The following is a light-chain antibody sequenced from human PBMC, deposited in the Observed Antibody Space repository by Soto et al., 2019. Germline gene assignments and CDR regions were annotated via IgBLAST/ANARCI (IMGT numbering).Light chain of an antibody. CDR1: SSYA. CDR3: QTWGTGILV. CDR2: LSSDASH. V-gene: IGLV4-69*01. Sequence: QPVLAQSPSASASLGASVKVTCTLNSSYAIAWHQQQPEQGPRYLMKLSSDASHNKGDGIPDHFSGSRSGAVRDLTISSLQSEDEADYYCQTWGTGILVFGTGTKVTVL. J-gene: IGLJ1*01.